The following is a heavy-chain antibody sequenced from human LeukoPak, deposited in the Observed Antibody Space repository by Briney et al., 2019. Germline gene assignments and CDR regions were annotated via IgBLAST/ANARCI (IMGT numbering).Heavy chain of an antibody. CDR1: GGSISSYH. CDR2: IYYSGST. J-gene: IGHJ4*02. Sequence: SETLSLTCTVSGGSISSYHWSWIRQPPGKGLEWIGYIYYSGSTNYNPSLKSRVTISVDTSKNQFSLKLSSVTAADTAVYYCAVAIPYTYYFDYWGQGTLVTVSS. CDR3: AVAIPYTYYFDY. V-gene: IGHV4-59*01. D-gene: IGHD2-2*02.